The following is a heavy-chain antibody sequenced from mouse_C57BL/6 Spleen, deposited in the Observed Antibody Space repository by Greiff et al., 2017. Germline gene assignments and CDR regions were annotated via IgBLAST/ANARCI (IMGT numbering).Heavy chain of an antibody. CDR1: GFTFSSYT. J-gene: IGHJ2*01. CDR2: ISGGGGNT. D-gene: IGHD1-1*01. CDR3: ASYYGSSFDY. Sequence: EVQLVESGGGLVKPGGSLKLSCAASGFTFSSYTMSWVRQTPEKRLEWVATISGGGGNTYYPDSVKGRFTISRDNAKNTLYLQMSSLRSEDTALYYCASYYGSSFDYWGQGTTLTVSS. V-gene: IGHV5-9*01.